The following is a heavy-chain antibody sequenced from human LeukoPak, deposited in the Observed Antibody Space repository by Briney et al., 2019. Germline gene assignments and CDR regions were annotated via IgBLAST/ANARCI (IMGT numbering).Heavy chain of an antibody. CDR3: AKDTVGATHYGMDV. CDR1: GFTFGDYA. J-gene: IGHJ6*02. Sequence: PGGSLRLSCTASGFTFGDYAMHWVRQAPGKGLEWVSGISWNSGRIGYAVSVKGRFTISRDNAKNSLYLQMNSLRAEDTAVYYCAKDTVGATHYGMDVWGQGTTVTVSS. V-gene: IGHV3-9*01. CDR2: ISWNSGRI. D-gene: IGHD1-26*01.